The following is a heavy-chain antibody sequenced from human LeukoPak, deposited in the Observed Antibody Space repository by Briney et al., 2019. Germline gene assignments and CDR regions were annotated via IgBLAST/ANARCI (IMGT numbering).Heavy chain of an antibody. J-gene: IGHJ3*02. D-gene: IGHD3-10*01. Sequence: SETLSLTCAVAGGSISSSNWWSWVRQPPGKGLEWIGEIYHSGSTNYNPSLKSRVTISVEKSKNKFSLKLSSVTAADTAVYYCAGSTFGSGSYYPGDAFDIWGQWTMVTVSS. CDR1: GGSISSSNW. V-gene: IGHV4-4*02. CDR2: IYHSGST. CDR3: AGSTFGSGSYYPGDAFDI.